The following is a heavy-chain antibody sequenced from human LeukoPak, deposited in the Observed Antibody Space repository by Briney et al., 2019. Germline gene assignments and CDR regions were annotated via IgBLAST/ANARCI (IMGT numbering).Heavy chain of an antibody. Sequence: ASVKVSCKASGYTFSNYGISWVRQAPGQGLEWMGWIGAYNGNTYYPQKAQGRVTMTTDTSTRTAYMELRSLRSDDTAVYYCARVRFLEWSSDYYHYGMDVWGQGTTVTVSS. V-gene: IGHV1-18*01. CDR3: ARVRFLEWSSDYYHYGMDV. J-gene: IGHJ6*02. CDR1: GYTFSNYG. D-gene: IGHD3-3*01. CDR2: IGAYNGNT.